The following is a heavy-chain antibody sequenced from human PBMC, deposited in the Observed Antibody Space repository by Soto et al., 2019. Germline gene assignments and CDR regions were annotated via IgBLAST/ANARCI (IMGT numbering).Heavy chain of an antibody. V-gene: IGHV4-34*01. D-gene: IGHD3-3*01. CDR3: ARESDMNDFWSGYSRYGMDV. J-gene: IGHJ6*02. Sequence: PSETLSLTCAVYGGSFSGYYWSWIRQPPGKGLEWIGEINHSGSTNYNPSLKSRVTISVDTSKNQFSLKLSSVTAADTAVYYCARESDMNDFWSGYSRYGMDVWGQGTTVTVSS. CDR1: GGSFSGYY. CDR2: INHSGST.